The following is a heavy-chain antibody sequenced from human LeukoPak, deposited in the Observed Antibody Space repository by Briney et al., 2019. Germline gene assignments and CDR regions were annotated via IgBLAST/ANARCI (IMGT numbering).Heavy chain of an antibody. J-gene: IGHJ6*03. CDR3: ARRESGYYYYYMDV. CDR2: INHSGST. Sequence: PSETLSLTCAVYGGSFSGYYWSWIRQPPGKGLEWIGEINHSGSTNYNPSLKSRVTISVDTSKNQFSLKLSSVTAADTAVYYCARRESGYYYYYMDVWGKGTTVTISS. V-gene: IGHV4-34*01. CDR1: GGSFSGYY. D-gene: IGHD3-10*01.